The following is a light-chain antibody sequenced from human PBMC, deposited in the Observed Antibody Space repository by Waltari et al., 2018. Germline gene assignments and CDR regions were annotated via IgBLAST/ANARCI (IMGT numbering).Light chain of an antibody. CDR1: ASNIGGNL. CDR2: RSD. Sequence: QSVLTQPPSASGTPGQRVTISCSGSASNIGGNLVNWYQQLPGKAPKLLIYRSDQRPSWVPDRCSGSKSGTSASLAISGLQSEDEADYYCASWDDSLNGHWVFGGGTKVTVL. J-gene: IGLJ3*02. CDR3: ASWDDSLNGHWV. V-gene: IGLV1-44*01.